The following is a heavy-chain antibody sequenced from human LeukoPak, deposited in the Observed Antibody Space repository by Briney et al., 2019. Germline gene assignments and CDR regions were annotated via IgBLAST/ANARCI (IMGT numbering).Heavy chain of an antibody. J-gene: IGHJ4*02. V-gene: IGHV4-39*01. CDR2: MSYSGTT. CDR1: GGSISSSGFY. CDR3: SRRDIVVIPTTMQIDF. D-gene: IGHD2-2*01. Sequence: PSETLSVTCTVSGGSISSSGFYWGWIRQSPGKGLEWIATMSYSGTTYYNSSLKSRVSMSVDTSNNQYSLELNSVSAADTAVYCASRRDIVVIPTTMQIDFWGQGTLVIVSS.